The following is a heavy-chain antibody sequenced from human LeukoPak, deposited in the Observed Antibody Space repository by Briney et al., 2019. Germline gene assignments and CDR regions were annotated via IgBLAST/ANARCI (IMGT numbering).Heavy chain of an antibody. CDR3: ARQSLDYLSDAFDI. CDR2: IFYGGRS. D-gene: IGHD3/OR15-3a*01. Sequence: PSETLSLTCTVSGDSISSTRYSWVWIRQPPGKGLEWIGSIFYGGRSYYNPSLNSRVTISQDTSKNQFSLKLSSVTAADTAVYYCARQSLDYLSDAFDIWGQGTMVTVSS. CDR1: GDSISSTRYS. V-gene: IGHV4-39*01. J-gene: IGHJ3*02.